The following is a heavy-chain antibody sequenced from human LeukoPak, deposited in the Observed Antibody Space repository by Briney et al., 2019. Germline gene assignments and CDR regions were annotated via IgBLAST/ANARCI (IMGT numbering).Heavy chain of an antibody. CDR3: AVAGKRVYFDY. V-gene: IGHV3-74*01. J-gene: IGHJ4*02. D-gene: IGHD6-19*01. CDR2: INSDGSST. Sequence: GGSLRLSCAASGFTFSSYWMHWVRQAPGKGLVWVSRINSDGSSTSYADSVKGRFTISRDNAKNTLYLQMNSLRAEDTAVYYCAVAGKRVYFDYWGQGTLVTVFS. CDR1: GFTFSSYW.